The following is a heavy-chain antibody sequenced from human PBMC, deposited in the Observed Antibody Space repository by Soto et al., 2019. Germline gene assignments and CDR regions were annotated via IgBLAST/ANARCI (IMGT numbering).Heavy chain of an antibody. CDR3: AMRRIAVAGNGFDP. J-gene: IGHJ5*02. D-gene: IGHD6-19*01. CDR2: IIPILGTA. CDR1: GGTFSSYA. Sequence: QVQLVQSGAEVKKPGSSVKVSCKASGGTFSSYAISWVRQAPGQGLEWMGGIIPILGTANYAQKFQGRGTITADESTNSAYMELSSLSSEDTDVYYCAMRRIAVAGNGFDPWGQGTLVTFSS. V-gene: IGHV1-69*01.